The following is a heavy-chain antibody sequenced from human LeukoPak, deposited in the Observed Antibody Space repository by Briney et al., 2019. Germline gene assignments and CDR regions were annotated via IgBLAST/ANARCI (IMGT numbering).Heavy chain of an antibody. CDR1: GGSFSGYY. CDR2: INHSGST. J-gene: IGHJ4*02. Sequence: SETLSLTCAVYGGSFSGYYWSWIRQPPGKGLEWIGVINHSGSTNYNPSLKSRVTISVDTSKNQFSLKLSSVTAADTAVYYCARVGPATAQGDYWGQGTLVTVSS. D-gene: IGHD1-26*01. V-gene: IGHV4-34*01. CDR3: ARVGPATAQGDY.